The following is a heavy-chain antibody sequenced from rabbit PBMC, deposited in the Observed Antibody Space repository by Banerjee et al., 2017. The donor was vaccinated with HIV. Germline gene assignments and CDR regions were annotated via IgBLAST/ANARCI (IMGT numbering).Heavy chain of an antibody. D-gene: IGHD4-1*01. CDR3: ARDLAGVIGWNFNL. CDR1: GFDFSSYG. CDR2: IDTADGNI. Sequence: QEQLEESGGGLVQPGGSLKLTCTVSGFDFSSYGVSWVRQAPGKGLEWIGYIDTADGNIYYASWAKGPFTISKTSSATVTLQMTSLTAADTATYFCARDLAGVIGWNFNLWGPGTLVTVS. V-gene: IGHV1S45*01. J-gene: IGHJ4*01.